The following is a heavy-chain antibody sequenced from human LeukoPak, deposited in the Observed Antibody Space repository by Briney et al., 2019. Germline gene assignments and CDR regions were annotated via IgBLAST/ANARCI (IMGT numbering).Heavy chain of an antibody. CDR2: INTYNDNT. J-gene: IGHJ5*02. D-gene: IGHD3-10*01. Sequence: ASVKVSCKASGYAFTSYGITWVRQAPGQGLEWMGWINTYNDNTNYAQKFQGRVTMTTDTSTGTAYLELKSLRSDDTAVYYCAREVISLLRGVIVTSWVDPWGQGTLVTVSS. CDR3: AREVISLLRGVIVTSWVDP. CDR1: GYAFTSYG. V-gene: IGHV1-18*01.